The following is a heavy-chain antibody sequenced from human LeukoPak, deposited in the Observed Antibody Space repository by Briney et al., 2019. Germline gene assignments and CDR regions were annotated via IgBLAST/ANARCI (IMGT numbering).Heavy chain of an antibody. D-gene: IGHD6-13*01. V-gene: IGHV3-23*01. CDR1: GFTFSSYA. Sequence: GGSLRLSCAASGFTFSSYAMSWVRQAPGKGLEWVSAIYGGGAYTYYAESVKGRSTISRDNSKNTLYPQMTSLTAKDTAIYYCANSIAAARGYYFDYWGQGTLVTVSS. CDR3: ANSIAAARGYYFDY. CDR2: IYGGGAYT. J-gene: IGHJ4*02.